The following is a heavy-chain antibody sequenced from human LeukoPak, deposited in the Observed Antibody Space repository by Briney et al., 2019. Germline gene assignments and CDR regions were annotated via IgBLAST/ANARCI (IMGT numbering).Heavy chain of an antibody. Sequence: GFTFSSYXXSWVRQAPGKGLEXVSAISGSGGSTYYADSVKGRFTISRDNSKNTVYLQMNSLRAEDTAVYYCAKSFRHVLRFLEWLFAFDIWGQGTMVTVSS. CDR2: ISGSGGST. V-gene: IGHV3-23*01. J-gene: IGHJ3*02. CDR3: AKSFRHVLRFLEWLFAFDI. D-gene: IGHD3-3*01. CDR1: GFTFSSYX.